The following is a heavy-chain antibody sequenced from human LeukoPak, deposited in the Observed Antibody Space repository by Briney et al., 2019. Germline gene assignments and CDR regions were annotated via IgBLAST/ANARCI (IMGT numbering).Heavy chain of an antibody. D-gene: IGHD3-16*02. CDR1: GGSFSGYY. CDR2: IYYSGST. V-gene: IGHV4-59*01. Sequence: SETLSLTCAVYGGSFSGYYWSWIRQPPGKGLEWIGYIYYSGSTNYNPSLKSRVTISVDTSKNQFSLKLSSVTAADTAVYYCARVYYDYVWGSYRSYYFDYWGQGTLVTVSS. J-gene: IGHJ4*02. CDR3: ARVYYDYVWGSYRSYYFDY.